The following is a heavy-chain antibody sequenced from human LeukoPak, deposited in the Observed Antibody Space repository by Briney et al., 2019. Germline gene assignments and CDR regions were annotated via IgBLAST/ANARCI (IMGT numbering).Heavy chain of an antibody. CDR2: ISSRSSYI. CDR3: AREDYFGSGTDD. CDR1: GFSFHSYT. J-gene: IGHJ4*02. D-gene: IGHD3-10*01. V-gene: IGHV3-21*04. Sequence: GGSLRLSCAASGFSFHSYTMNWVRQAPGKGLEWVSSISSRSSYIYYADSVKGRFTVSRDNSKNTLYLEMNSLRVEDTAVYYCAREDYFGSGTDDWGQGTLVTVSS.